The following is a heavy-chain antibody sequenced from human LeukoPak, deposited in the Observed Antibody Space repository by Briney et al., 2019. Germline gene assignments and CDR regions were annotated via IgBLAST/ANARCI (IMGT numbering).Heavy chain of an antibody. CDR2: LNENGMKT. V-gene: IGHV3-23*01. CDR1: AFTFGSYG. J-gene: IGHJ3*02. CDR3: AKLPTVYGVADSFDM. Sequence: LRLSCEPSAFTFGSYGMRSVRQAAGNWLEWVSCLNENGMKTDYADSVKGRFIISRENSRNTLYLQMSSLKVEDTAVYYCAKLPTVYGVADSFDMWGQGTTVTVSS. D-gene: IGHD2-8*01.